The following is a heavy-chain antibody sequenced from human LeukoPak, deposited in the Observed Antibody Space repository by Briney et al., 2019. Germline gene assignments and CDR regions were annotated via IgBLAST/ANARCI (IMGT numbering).Heavy chain of an antibody. V-gene: IGHV3-7*03. J-gene: IGHJ6*02. CDR1: GCTFSSYW. Sequence: GGSLRLSCAASGCTFSSYWMTWVRQAPGKGLEWVANIKQDGSEKYSVDSVKGRFTISRDNAKNSLYLKMDSLRAEDTAVYYCAREDGNPAGYYYYGMGVWGQGTTVTVSS. CDR3: AREDGNPAGYYYYGMGV. D-gene: IGHD4-23*01. CDR2: IKQDGSEK.